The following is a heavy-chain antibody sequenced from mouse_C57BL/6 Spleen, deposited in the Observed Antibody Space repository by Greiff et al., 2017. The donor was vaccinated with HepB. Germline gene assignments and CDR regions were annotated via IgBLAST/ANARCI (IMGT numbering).Heavy chain of an antibody. V-gene: IGHV14-3*01. CDR1: GFNIKNSY. Sequence: VQLQQSVAELVRPGASVKLSCTASGFNIKNSYMPWVKQRPEQGLEWIGRIDPASGNTKYAPKFKGKATITADTSYNTAYLQLSSLTSEDTAIYYCARGTTVEDLDYWGQGTTLTVSS. J-gene: IGHJ2*01. CDR3: ARGTTVEDLDY. D-gene: IGHD2-14*01. CDR2: IDPASGNT.